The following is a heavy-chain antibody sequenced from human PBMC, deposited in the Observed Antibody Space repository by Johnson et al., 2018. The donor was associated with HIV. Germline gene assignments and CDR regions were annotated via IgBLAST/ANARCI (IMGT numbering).Heavy chain of an antibody. Sequence: QVQLVESGGGLAKPAWSPRLSCAASQFIFSNYYMNCVRQAPGKGLEWVAVISYDGGNKYYADSVKGRFTISRDNAKNSLYLQMNSLRADDTALYYCARATYYYDTSGYLTRPRAFDVWGQGTMVTVSS. CDR1: QFIFSNYY. D-gene: IGHD3-22*01. V-gene: IGHV3-30*03. CDR3: ARATYYYDTSGYLTRPRAFDV. J-gene: IGHJ3*01. CDR2: ISYDGGNK.